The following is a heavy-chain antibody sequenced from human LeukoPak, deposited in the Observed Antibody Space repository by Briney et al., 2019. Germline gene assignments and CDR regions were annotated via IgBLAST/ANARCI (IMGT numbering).Heavy chain of an antibody. Sequence: SETLSLTCAVSGYSISSGYYWGWIRQPPGKGVEGFGSSYHSGSTYYNPSVKSRFTISIDTAKNQFSRKLSSVTAAAKAVYYCSRHSYWSSTSCYYISQYWGQGTLVTVSS. D-gene: IGHD2-2*01. J-gene: IGHJ4*02. V-gene: IGHV4-38-2*01. CDR3: SRHSYWSSTSCYYISQY. CDR2: SYHSGST. CDR1: GYSISSGYY.